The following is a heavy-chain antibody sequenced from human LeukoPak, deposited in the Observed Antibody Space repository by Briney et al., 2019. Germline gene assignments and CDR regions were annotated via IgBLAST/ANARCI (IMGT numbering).Heavy chain of an antibody. J-gene: IGHJ6*02. CDR2: ISSSSSTI. CDR3: ARDLGYGGNSGFLYGMDV. V-gene: IGHV3-48*04. CDR1: GFTFSSYS. Sequence: GGSLRLSCAASGFTFSSYSMNWVRQAPGKGLEWVSYISSSSSTIYYADSVKGRFTISRDNAKNSLYLQMNSLRAEDTAVYYCARDLGYGGNSGFLYGMDVWGQGTTVTVSS. D-gene: IGHD4-23*01.